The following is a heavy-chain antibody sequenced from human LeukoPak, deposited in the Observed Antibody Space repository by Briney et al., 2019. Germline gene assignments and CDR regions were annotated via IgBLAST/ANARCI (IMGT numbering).Heavy chain of an antibody. CDR1: GFTFDDYD. J-gene: IGHJ6*03. Sequence: PGGSLRLSCAASGFTFDDYDMSWVRQAPGKGLEWVAFIRYDGSNKYYADSVKGRFTISRDNSKNTLYLQMNSLRAEDTAVYYCAKSVDTAILYYYYYMDVWGKGTTVTVSS. CDR3: AKSVDTAILYYYYYMDV. CDR2: IRYDGSNK. V-gene: IGHV3-30*02. D-gene: IGHD5-18*01.